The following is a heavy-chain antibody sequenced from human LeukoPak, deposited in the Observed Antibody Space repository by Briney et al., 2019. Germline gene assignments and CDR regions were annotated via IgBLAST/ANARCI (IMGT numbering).Heavy chain of an antibody. CDR1: GGSIRGYY. Sequence: SETLSLTCNVSGGSIRGYYWSWIRQPPGKGLEWIGYIYSSGSTNYNPSLKSRVTMSVDTSKNQFSLKLSSVTAADTAVYYCARAESHYYYYMDVWGKGTTVTVSS. CDR2: IYSSGST. J-gene: IGHJ6*03. CDR3: ARAESHYYYYMDV. V-gene: IGHV4-59*01.